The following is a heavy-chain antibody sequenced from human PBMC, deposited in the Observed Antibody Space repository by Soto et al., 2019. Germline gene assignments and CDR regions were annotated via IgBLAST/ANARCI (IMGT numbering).Heavy chain of an antibody. V-gene: IGHV1-18*01. CDR3: ARGGDVNYYHGMDV. Sequence: ASVKVSCKASGYTFTSYGISWVRQAPGQGLEWMGWISAYNDKTNYAQNVQGRVTMTTDTSTRTAYMDLRSLRSDDTAVYYCARGGDVNYYHGMDVWGQGTTVTVSS. CDR2: ISAYNDKT. J-gene: IGHJ6*02. CDR1: GYTFTSYG. D-gene: IGHD5-12*01.